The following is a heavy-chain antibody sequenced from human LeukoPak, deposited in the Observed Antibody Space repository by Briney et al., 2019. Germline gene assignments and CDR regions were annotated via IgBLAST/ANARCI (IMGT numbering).Heavy chain of an antibody. CDR3: ATWEPRGYYFDY. CDR1: GGSISSGSYY. V-gene: IGHV4-61*02. J-gene: IGHJ4*02. D-gene: IGHD1-26*01. CDR2: IYTSGST. Sequence: PSETLSLTCTVSGGSISSGSYYWSWIRQPAGKGLEWIGRIYTSGSTNYNPSLKSRVTISVDTSKNQFSLKLSSVTAAHTAVYYCATWEPRGYYFDYWGQGTLVTVSS.